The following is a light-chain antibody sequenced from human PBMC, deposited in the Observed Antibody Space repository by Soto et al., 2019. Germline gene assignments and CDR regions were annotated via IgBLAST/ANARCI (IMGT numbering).Light chain of an antibody. V-gene: IGLV2-14*03. CDR2: DVS. CDR1: SSDVGAYNF. J-gene: IGLJ2*01. Sequence: QSALTQPASVSGSPGQSITISCTGTSSDVGAYNFVSWYQQHPGKVPKLMIFDVSSRPSGVSDRFSGSKSGNTASLTISGLPAEDEGDYYCSSYTSSSTQVFGGGTKLTVL. CDR3: SSYTSSSTQV.